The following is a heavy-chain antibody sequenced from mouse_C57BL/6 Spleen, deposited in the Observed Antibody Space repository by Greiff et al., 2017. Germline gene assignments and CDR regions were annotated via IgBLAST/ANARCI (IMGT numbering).Heavy chain of an antibody. V-gene: IGHV1-69*01. J-gene: IGHJ4*01. Sequence: QVQLQQPGAELVMPGASVKLSCKASGYTFTSYWMHWVKQRPGQGLEWIGEIDPSDSYTNYNQKFKGKSTLTVDKSSSTAYMQLSSLTSEDSAVYYCARTLYDYEGGDYWGQGTSVTVSS. CDR3: ARTLYDYEGGDY. CDR1: GYTFTSYW. CDR2: IDPSDSYT. D-gene: IGHD2-4*01.